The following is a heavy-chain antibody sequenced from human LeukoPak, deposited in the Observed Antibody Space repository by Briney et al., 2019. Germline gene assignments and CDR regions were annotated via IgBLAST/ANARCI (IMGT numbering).Heavy chain of an antibody. D-gene: IGHD6-13*01. Sequence: SVKVSCKASGGTFSSYAISWVRQAPGQGLEWMGGIIPIFGTANYAQKFQGRVTITADKSTSTAYMELSSLRSEDTAVYYCASALQSSSRSYYYYYYMDVWGKGTTVTVSS. J-gene: IGHJ6*03. CDR3: ASALQSSSRSYYYYYYMDV. CDR2: IIPIFGTA. CDR1: GGTFSSYA. V-gene: IGHV1-69*06.